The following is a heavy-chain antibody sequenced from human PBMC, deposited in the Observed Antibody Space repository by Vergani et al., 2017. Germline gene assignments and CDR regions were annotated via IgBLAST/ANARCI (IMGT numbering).Heavy chain of an antibody. D-gene: IGHD3-10*01. CDR2: IDPSDSYT. CDR3: AXLWFGERTNAGIITNFDY. V-gene: IGHV5-10-1*01. CDR1: GYSFTSYW. Sequence: EVQLVQSGAEVKKPGESLRISCKGSGYSFTSYWISWVRQMPGKGLEWMGRIDPSDSYTNYSPSFQGHVTISAYKSISTAYLQWSSLKASDTAMYYCAXLWFGERTNAGIITNFDYWGQGTLVTVSS. J-gene: IGHJ4*02.